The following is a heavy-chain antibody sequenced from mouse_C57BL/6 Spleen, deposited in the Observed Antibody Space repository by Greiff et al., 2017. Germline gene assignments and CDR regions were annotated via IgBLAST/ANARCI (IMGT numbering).Heavy chain of an antibody. V-gene: IGHV1-81*01. CDR2: IYPRSGNT. J-gene: IGHJ3*01. Sequence: QVQLKESGAELARPGASVKLSCKASGYTFTSYGISWVKQRTGQGLEWIGEIYPRSGNTYYNEKFKGKATLTAAKSSSTAYMELRSLSSEDSAVYFCASAVCSILWFADWGQGTLVTVSA. CDR1: GYTFTSYG. D-gene: IGHD1-1*01. CDR3: ASAVCSILWFAD.